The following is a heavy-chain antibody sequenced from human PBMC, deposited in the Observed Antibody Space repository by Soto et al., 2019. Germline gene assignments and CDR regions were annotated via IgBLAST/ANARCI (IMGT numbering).Heavy chain of an antibody. J-gene: IGHJ3*02. CDR2: TIPIFGTA. V-gene: IGHV1-69*13. CDR3: ARGRGYYDSSGYYPTGDAFDI. Sequence: ASVKVSCKASGGTFSSYVISWVRQAPGQGLEWLGGTIPIFGTANYEQKFKGRVTITADESTSTAYMELSSLRSEDTAVYYCARGRGYYDSSGYYPTGDAFDIWGQGTMVTVSS. CDR1: GGTFSSYV. D-gene: IGHD3-22*01.